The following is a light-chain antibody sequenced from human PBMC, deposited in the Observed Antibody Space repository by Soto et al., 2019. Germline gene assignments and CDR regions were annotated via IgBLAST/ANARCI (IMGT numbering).Light chain of an antibody. CDR1: SSDVGGFNF. J-gene: IGLJ2*01. Sequence: QSALTQPAFVSGSPGQSITISCAGTSSDVGGFNFVSWYQHHPGKAPKLVIYEVTTRPSGVSTRFSGSRSGNTASLTISGLQPEDEADYYCSSYRGDSRVLFGGGTKLTVL. CDR2: EVT. V-gene: IGLV2-14*01. CDR3: SSYRGDSRVL.